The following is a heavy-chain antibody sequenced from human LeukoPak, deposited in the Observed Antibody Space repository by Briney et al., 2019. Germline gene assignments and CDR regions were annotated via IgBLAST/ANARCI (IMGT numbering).Heavy chain of an antibody. J-gene: IGHJ4*02. CDR2: ISAYNGNT. CDR1: GYTFTSYG. D-gene: IGHD6-19*01. V-gene: IGHV1-18*01. CDR3: SRAVAGTMVNRDLYDY. Sequence: AASVKVSCKASGYTFTSYGISWVRQAPGQGLEWMGWISAYNGNTNYAQKLQGRVTMTTDTSTSTAYMELRSLRSEDTAVYYCSRAVAGTMVNRDLYDYWGQGTLVTVSS.